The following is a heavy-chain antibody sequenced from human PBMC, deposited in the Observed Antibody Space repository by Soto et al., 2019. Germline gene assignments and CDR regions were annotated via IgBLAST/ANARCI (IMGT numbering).Heavy chain of an antibody. CDR1: GGTFSSYA. J-gene: IGHJ5*02. CDR3: ASSYYYDSSGPLGDCFDP. D-gene: IGHD3-22*01. CDR2: IIPIFGTA. V-gene: IGHV1-69*13. Sequence: SVKVSCKASGGTFSSYAISWVRQAPGQGLEWMGGIIPIFGTANYAQKFQGRVTITADESTSTAYMELSSLRSEDTAEYYCASSYYYDSSGPLGDCFDPWGQGTLVTVSS.